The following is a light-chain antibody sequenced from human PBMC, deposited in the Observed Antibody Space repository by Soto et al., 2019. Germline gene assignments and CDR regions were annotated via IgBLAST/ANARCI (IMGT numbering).Light chain of an antibody. CDR3: QQYNNWPPLFT. CDR1: QSVSSN. V-gene: IGKV3-15*01. J-gene: IGKJ3*01. Sequence: EIVMTQSPATLSVSPGERATLSCRASQSVSSNLAWYQQKPGQAPRLLIYGASTRATGIPARFSGSGSGTEFTLTISGLQSEDFAVYYCQQYNNWPPLFTFGPGT. CDR2: GAS.